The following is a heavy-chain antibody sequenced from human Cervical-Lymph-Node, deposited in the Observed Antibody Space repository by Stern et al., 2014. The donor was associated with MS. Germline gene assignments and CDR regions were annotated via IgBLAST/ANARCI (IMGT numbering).Heavy chain of an antibody. V-gene: IGHV4-31*03. D-gene: IGHD3-3*01. CDR2: IYYSGST. CDR1: GGSISSGGYY. CDR3: ARVSYDFWSGYYVFDY. Sequence: QLQLQESGPGLVKPSQTLSLTCTVSGGSISSGGYYWSWIRQHPGKGLEWIGYIYYSGSTYSNPSLKSRVTISVDTSKNQFSLKLSSVTAADTAVYYCARVSYDFWSGYYVFDYWGQGTLVTVSS. J-gene: IGHJ4*02.